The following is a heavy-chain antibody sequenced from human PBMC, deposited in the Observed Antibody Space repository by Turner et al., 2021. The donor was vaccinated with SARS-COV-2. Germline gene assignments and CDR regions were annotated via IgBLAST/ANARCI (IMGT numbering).Heavy chain of an antibody. CDR1: GFTSDDYA. J-gene: IGHJ6*02. D-gene: IGHD6-6*01. V-gene: IGHV3-9*02. CDR3: AKEFARPDYYYYGMDV. CDR2: ISWNSGTI. Sequence: EVQLVESGGRLVQPGRSLRLSCAAFGFTSDDYAMHWVRQAPGKGLEWVSGISWNSGTIGYADSVKGRFTISRDNAKNSLYLQMNRLRAEDTALYYCAKEFARPDYYYYGMDVWGQGTTDTVSS.